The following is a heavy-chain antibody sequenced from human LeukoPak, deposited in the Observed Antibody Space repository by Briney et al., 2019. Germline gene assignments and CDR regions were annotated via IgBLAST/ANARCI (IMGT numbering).Heavy chain of an antibody. Sequence: SGGSLRLSCAASGFTFSSYSFNWVRQVPGKGLEWVSSITTTFYTYYTDSVKGRFTISRDNAKNSLYLQMISLRAEDTAVYYCAKVRRNLDGEYWGQGTLVTVSS. V-gene: IGHV3-21*01. D-gene: IGHD3/OR15-3a*01. CDR2: ITTTFYT. J-gene: IGHJ4*02. CDR1: GFTFSSYS. CDR3: AKVRRNLDGEY.